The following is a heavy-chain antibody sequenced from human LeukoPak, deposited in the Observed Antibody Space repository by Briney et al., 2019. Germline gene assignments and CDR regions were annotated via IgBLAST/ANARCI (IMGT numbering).Heavy chain of an antibody. CDR3: ARADYYYGMDV. Sequence: SETLSLTCAVSGGSISSGGYSWSWIRQPPGKGLGWIGYIYHSGSTYYNPSLKSRVTISVDRSKNQFSLKLSSVTAADTAVYYCARADYYYGMDVWGQGTTVTVSS. V-gene: IGHV4-30-2*01. CDR2: IYHSGST. CDR1: GGSISSGGYS. J-gene: IGHJ6*02.